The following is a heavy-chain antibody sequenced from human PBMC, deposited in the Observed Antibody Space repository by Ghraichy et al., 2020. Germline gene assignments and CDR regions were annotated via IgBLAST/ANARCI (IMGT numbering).Heavy chain of an antibody. CDR1: GVSVSSSTYY. V-gene: IGHV4-39*01. CDR3: ARHMGGWYNCFDY. CDR2: IYYSGTT. D-gene: IGHD6-19*01. Sequence: SETLSLTCTVSGVSVSSSTYYWGWIRQPPGKGLEWIGSIYYSGTTYYNPSLKSRVTISVDTSKNQFSLKLSSVTAADTAVYYCARHMGGWYNCFDYWGQGTLVTVSS. J-gene: IGHJ4*02.